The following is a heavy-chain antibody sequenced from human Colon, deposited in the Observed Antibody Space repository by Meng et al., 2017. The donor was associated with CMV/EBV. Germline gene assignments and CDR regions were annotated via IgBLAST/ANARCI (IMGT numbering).Heavy chain of an antibody. D-gene: IGHD5-24*01. CDR3: ARPRDGYSPFDL. CDR2: LNNDGTYM. J-gene: IGHJ4*02. V-gene: IGHV3-74*03. Sequence: GGSLRLSCAASGFTLSNYWMHWVRQGPGKGLVWVARLNNDGTYMTYADSVRGRFTISRDNAQNTVYLQMNSLTAADTAVYYCARPRDGYSPFDLWGQGTPVTVSS. CDR1: GFTLSNYW.